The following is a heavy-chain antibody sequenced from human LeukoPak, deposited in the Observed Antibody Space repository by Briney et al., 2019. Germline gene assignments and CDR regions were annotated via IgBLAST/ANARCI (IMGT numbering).Heavy chain of an antibody. CDR2: IYYTGGT. D-gene: IGHD3-22*01. J-gene: IGHJ3*02. CDR3: ARVVYDSSGYYFYAFDI. CDR1: GVSISSYY. Sequence: SETLSLTCTVSGVSISSYYWSWIRQPPGKGLEWIGYIYYTGGTNYNPSLKSRVTISVDTSKNQFSLKLSSVTAADTAVYYCARVVYDSSGYYFYAFDIWGQGTMVTVSS. V-gene: IGHV4-59*01.